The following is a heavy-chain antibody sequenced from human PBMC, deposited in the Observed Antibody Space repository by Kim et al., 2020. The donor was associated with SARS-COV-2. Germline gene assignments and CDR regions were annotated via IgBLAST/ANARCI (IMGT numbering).Heavy chain of an antibody. CDR3: AGARRITIFGVVTHFDY. CDR2: IYYSGST. J-gene: IGHJ4*02. V-gene: IGHV4-31*03. Sequence: SETLSLTCTVSGGSISSGGYYWSWIRQHPGKGLEWIGYIYYSGSTYYNPSLKSRVTISVDTSKNQFSLKLSSVTAADTAVYYCAGARRITIFGVVTHFDYWGQGTLVTVSS. D-gene: IGHD3-3*01. CDR1: GGSISSGGYY.